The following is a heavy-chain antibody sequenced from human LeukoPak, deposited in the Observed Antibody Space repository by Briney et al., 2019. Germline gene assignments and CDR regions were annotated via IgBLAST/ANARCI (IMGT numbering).Heavy chain of an antibody. J-gene: IGHJ3*01. CDR1: GLTFSSYA. Sequence: GGSLRLSCADSGLTFSSYAMSWVRQAPGEGLEWVSAISGSGGSTYYADSVRGGFTISRDNSKNTLYLQKNSLKAEDTAVYYCAKDSSCPLLPFYGWGQRTMVTVSS. D-gene: IGHD2-15*01. CDR3: AKDSSCPLLPFYG. V-gene: IGHV3-23*01. CDR2: ISGSGGST.